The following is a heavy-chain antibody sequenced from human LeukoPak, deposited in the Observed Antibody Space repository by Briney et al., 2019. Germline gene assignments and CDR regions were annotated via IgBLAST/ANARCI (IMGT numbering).Heavy chain of an antibody. J-gene: IGHJ6*02. Sequence: GGSLRLSCAASGFTVSSNYTIWVRQAPGKGLEWVSVIYRGGSTYYADSVKGRFNISRDNSTNTLYLQMNSLRAEDTAVYYCARDVYNWNPYGMDVWGQGTTVTVSS. D-gene: IGHD1-20*01. CDR1: GFTVSSNY. CDR3: ARDVYNWNPYGMDV. V-gene: IGHV3-66*01. CDR2: IYRGGST.